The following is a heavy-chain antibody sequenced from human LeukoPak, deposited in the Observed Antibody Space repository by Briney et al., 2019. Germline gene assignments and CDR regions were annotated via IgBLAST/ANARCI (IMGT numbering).Heavy chain of an antibody. J-gene: IGHJ4*02. CDR3: ARDTSSSGIDY. V-gene: IGHV4-4*07. Sequence: SETLSLTCTVSGGSISAHYWSWIRQPAGKGLEWIGRLYTSGTTRYNPSLKSRVTISVDTSKNQFSLKLSSVTAADTAVYYCARDTSSSGIDYWGQGTLVTISS. CDR2: LYTSGTT. CDR1: GGSISAHY. D-gene: IGHD6-13*01.